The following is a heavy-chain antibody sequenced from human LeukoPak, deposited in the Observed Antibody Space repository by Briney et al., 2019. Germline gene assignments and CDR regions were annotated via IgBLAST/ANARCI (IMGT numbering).Heavy chain of an antibody. Sequence: GASVKVSCKASGYTFTGYFIHWVRQAPGQGLEWMGWINPNNGGTNYAQKLQGRVTMTTDTSTSTAYMELRSLRSDDTAVYYCARDNMVRGVTPFDYWGQGTLVTVSS. CDR3: ARDNMVRGVTPFDY. CDR1: GYTFTGYF. CDR2: INPNNGGT. J-gene: IGHJ4*02. D-gene: IGHD3-10*01. V-gene: IGHV1-18*04.